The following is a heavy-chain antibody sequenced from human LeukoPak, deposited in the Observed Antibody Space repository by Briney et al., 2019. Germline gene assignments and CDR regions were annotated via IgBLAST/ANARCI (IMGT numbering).Heavy chain of an antibody. V-gene: IGHV3-53*01. D-gene: IGHD5-12*01. CDR3: ARGGAYDSHGVLDY. Sequence: PGGSLRLSCAASGFTFSSYAMSWVRQAPGKGLEWVSVIYSDDRTYYADSVKGRFTISRDNSKNTLYLQMSSLRAEDAALYYCARGGAYDSHGVLDYWGQGALVTVSS. CDR1: GFTFSSYA. CDR2: IYSDDRT. J-gene: IGHJ4*02.